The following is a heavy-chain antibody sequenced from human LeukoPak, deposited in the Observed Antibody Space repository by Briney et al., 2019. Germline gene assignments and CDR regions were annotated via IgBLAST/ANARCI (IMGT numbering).Heavy chain of an antibody. CDR1: GGSISSYY. Sequence: SETLSLTCTASGGSISSYYWSWIRQPAGKGLEWIGRIYTSGSTNYNPSLKSRVTMSVDTSKNQFSLKLSSVTAADTAVYYCAREVDTVDYYYYYYMDVWGKGTTVTVSS. CDR3: AREVDTVDYYYYYYMDV. D-gene: IGHD4-23*01. CDR2: IYTSGST. V-gene: IGHV4-4*07. J-gene: IGHJ6*03.